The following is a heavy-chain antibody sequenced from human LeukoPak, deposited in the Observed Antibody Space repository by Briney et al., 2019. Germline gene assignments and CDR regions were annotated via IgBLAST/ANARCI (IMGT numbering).Heavy chain of an antibody. J-gene: IGHJ4*02. D-gene: IGHD3-16*01. CDR2: IRSESSST. Sequence: PGGSLRLSCAASGFTFSRYTMNWVRQAPGKELEWISNIRSESSSTTYADSVKGRFTISRDNAKNSLYLQINGLRAEDTAVYYCVRDLNWAFDYWGQGTLVTVSS. CDR1: GFTFSRYT. V-gene: IGHV3-48*01. CDR3: VRDLNWAFDY.